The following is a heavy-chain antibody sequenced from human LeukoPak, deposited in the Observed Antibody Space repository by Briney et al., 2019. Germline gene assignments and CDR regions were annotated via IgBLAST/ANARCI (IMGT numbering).Heavy chain of an antibody. CDR1: GYTFTSYG. V-gene: IGHV1-18*01. CDR3: ARYTIFGVVTYYYYMDV. CDR2: ISSYNGNT. Sequence: ASVKVSCKASGYTFTSYGISWVRQAPGQGLEWMGWISSYNGNTNYAQKLQGRVTMTTDTSTSTAYMELRSLRSDDTAVYYCARYTIFGVVTYYYYMDVWGKGTTVTVSS. D-gene: IGHD3-3*01. J-gene: IGHJ6*03.